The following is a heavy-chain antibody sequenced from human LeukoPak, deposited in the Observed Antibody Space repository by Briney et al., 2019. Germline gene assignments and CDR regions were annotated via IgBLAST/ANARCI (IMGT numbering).Heavy chain of an antibody. Sequence: ASVKVSCKSSGNSFITHYMHWVRQAPGQGLEWVGWTNPNSGGTNYAQKFQGRVTMTRDTSISTAYMELSRLRSDDTAVYYCAREDYYDSSGYYKNKEYFQHWGQGTLVTVSS. J-gene: IGHJ1*01. D-gene: IGHD3-22*01. CDR3: AREDYYDSSGYYKNKEYFQH. CDR2: TNPNSGGT. CDR1: GNSFITHY. V-gene: IGHV1-2*02.